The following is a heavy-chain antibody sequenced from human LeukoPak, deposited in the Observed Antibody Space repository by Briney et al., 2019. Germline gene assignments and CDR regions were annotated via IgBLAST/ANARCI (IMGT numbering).Heavy chain of an antibody. CDR2: VDHSGST. Sequence: SETLSLTCTVSGYSISSGYYWGWIRQPPGKGLEWTGSVDHSGSTYYNPSLKSRITISLDTSKNQFSLKLSSVTAADTAVYYCAINTPYYYGSGKLDYWGQGTLVTVSS. CDR1: GYSISSGYY. J-gene: IGHJ4*02. CDR3: AINTPYYYGSGKLDY. D-gene: IGHD3-10*01. V-gene: IGHV4-38-2*02.